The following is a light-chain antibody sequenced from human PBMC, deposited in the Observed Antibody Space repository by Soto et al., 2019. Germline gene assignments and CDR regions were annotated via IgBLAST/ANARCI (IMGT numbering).Light chain of an antibody. CDR1: QSISSW. CDR3: QQYNSYPLT. J-gene: IGKJ4*01. V-gene: IGKV1-5*03. Sequence: DIQMTQSPSTLSASVGDRVTITCRASQSISSWLAWYQQKPGTAPKLLSYKASSLESGVPSRFSGSGSGTEFTLTISSLQHDDFATYYCQQYNSYPLTCGGGTKVEIK. CDR2: KAS.